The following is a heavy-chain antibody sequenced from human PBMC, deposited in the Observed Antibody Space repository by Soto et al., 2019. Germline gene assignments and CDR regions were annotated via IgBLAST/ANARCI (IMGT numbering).Heavy chain of an antibody. V-gene: IGHV4-59*01. Sequence: SETLSLTCTVSGGSISSYYWSWIRQPPGKGLEWIGYIYYSGSTNYNPSLKSRVTISVDTSKNQFSLKLSSVTAADTAVYYCARGLGSSGYGPLYYFDYWGQGTLVTVSS. D-gene: IGHD3-22*01. CDR3: ARGLGSSGYGPLYYFDY. CDR1: GGSISSYY. CDR2: IYYSGST. J-gene: IGHJ4*02.